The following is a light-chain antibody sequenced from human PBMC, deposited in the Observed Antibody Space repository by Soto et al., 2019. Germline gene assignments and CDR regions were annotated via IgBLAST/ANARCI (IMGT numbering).Light chain of an antibody. Sequence: QSALTQPRSVSGSPGQSVTISCTGTGNDVGAYNYVSWYQQHPGRPPKLLIYGVVRWPSGVPDRFSGSKSGNTASLTISGLQAEDEAEYFCCSYAGGYTYLFGTGTKVTVL. CDR2: GVV. J-gene: IGLJ1*01. CDR1: GNDVGAYNY. V-gene: IGLV2-11*01. CDR3: CSYAGGYTYL.